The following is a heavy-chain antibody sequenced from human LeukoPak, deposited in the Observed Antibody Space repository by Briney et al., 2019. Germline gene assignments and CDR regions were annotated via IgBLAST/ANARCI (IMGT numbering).Heavy chain of an antibody. CDR1: GFTFSSYE. CDR2: ISSSGSTI. V-gene: IGHV3-48*03. D-gene: IGHD6-19*01. Sequence: GGSLRLSCAASGFTFSSYELNWVRQAPGMGLEWVSYISSSGSTISYADSVKGRFTISRDNAKNSLYLQMNSLRAEDTAVYYCARDPSSGWYLKDWFDPWGQGTLVTVSS. J-gene: IGHJ5*02. CDR3: ARDPSSGWYLKDWFDP.